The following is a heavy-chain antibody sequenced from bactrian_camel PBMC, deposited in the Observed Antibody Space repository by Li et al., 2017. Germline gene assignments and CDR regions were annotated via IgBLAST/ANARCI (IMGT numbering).Heavy chain of an antibody. CDR2: IDSDTVTT. Sequence: VQLVESGGGSVQAGGSLRLFCTVNGSIKRGSLCMGWFRQVPGKEREGVAAIDSDTVTTRYADSVKGRFTISKDNAKNVLNLQMDNLKPEDSAMYYCAAGQGVGWCLDVIRVGAEADFDYWGQGTQVTVS. CDR1: GSIKRGSLC. V-gene: IGHV3S1*01. CDR3: AAGQGVGWCLDVIRVGAEADFDY. D-gene: IGHD5*01. J-gene: IGHJ6*01.